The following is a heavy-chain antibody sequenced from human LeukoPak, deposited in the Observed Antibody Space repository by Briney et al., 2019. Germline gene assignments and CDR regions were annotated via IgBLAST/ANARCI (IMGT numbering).Heavy chain of an antibody. CDR2: IYHSGST. D-gene: IGHD3-10*01. Sequence: SETLSLTCTVSGGSISSGDYYWSWIRQPPGKGLEWIGYIYHSGSTYYNPSLKSRVTISVDRSKNQFSLKLSSVTAADTAVYYCARVVPSYYYGMDVWGQGTTVTVSS. V-gene: IGHV4-30-2*01. J-gene: IGHJ6*02. CDR1: GGSISSGDYY. CDR3: ARVVPSYYYGMDV.